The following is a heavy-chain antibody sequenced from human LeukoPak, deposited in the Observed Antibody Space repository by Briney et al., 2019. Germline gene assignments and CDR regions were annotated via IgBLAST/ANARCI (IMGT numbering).Heavy chain of an antibody. Sequence: SETLSLTCAVFGGSFSGYYWSWIRQPPGKGLEWIGEINHSGSTNYNPSLKSRVTISVDTSKNQFSLKLSSVTAADTAVYYCARAKGGYSYGYFDYWGQGTLVTVSS. CDR2: INHSGST. D-gene: IGHD5-18*01. CDR1: GGSFSGYY. V-gene: IGHV4-34*01. J-gene: IGHJ4*02. CDR3: ARAKGGYSYGYFDY.